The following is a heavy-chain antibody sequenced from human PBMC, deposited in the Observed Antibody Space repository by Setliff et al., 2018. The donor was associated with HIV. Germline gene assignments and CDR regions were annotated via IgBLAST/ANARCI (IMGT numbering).Heavy chain of an antibody. CDR2: IFPRIGTT. D-gene: IGHD3-10*01. J-gene: IGHJ4*02. CDR3: ASGVGHFDTSYSEKY. Sequence: SVKVSCKSSDDTFTRFGISWVRQAPGQGLEWVGAIFPRIGTTNHAQKFQGRVTITADKSISTVYMKMTSLRSEDTAVYYCASGVGHFDTSYSEKYWGQGTLVTVSS. CDR1: DDTFTRFG. V-gene: IGHV1-69*06.